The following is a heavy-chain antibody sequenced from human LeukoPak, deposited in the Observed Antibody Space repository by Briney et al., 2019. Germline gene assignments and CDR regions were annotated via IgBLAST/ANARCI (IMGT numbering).Heavy chain of an antibody. CDR1: GFTFSNFA. Sequence: GGSLRLSCAASGFTFSNFAMSWVRQAPGKGLQWVSTITGSGGTTYYADSVKGRFTISRDTSKNTLYLQMNSLTSEDTAVYYCASGLGFCSGSDCTNLVKDYYYGMNVWGQGTTVTVSS. J-gene: IGHJ6*02. D-gene: IGHD2-15*01. CDR2: ITGSGGTT. V-gene: IGHV3-23*01. CDR3: ASGLGFCSGSDCTNLVKDYYYGMNV.